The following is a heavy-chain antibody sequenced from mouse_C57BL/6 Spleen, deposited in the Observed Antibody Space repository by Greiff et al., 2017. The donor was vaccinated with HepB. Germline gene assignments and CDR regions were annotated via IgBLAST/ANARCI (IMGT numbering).Heavy chain of an antibody. D-gene: IGHD2-4*01. CDR2: IDPSDSET. J-gene: IGHJ4*01. CDR3: ARSDDYDVNYAMDY. Sequence: VQLQQPGAELVRPGSSVKLSCKASGYTFTSYWMHWVKQRPIQGLEWIGNIDPSDSETHYNQKFKDKATLTVDKSSSTAYMQLSSLTSEDSAVYYCARSDDYDVNYAMDYWGQGTSVTVSS. CDR1: GYTFTSYW. V-gene: IGHV1-52*01.